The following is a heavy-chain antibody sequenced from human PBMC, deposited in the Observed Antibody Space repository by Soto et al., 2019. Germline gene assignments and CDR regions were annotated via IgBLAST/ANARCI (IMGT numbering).Heavy chain of an antibody. D-gene: IGHD1-1*01. CDR2: IKSRSEGGAR. V-gene: IGHV3-15*01. CDR3: VEGWNDF. CDR1: GFMFSSAW. J-gene: IGHJ4*02. Sequence: EVKVVESGGNLVKHGGSLRLSCETSGFMFSSAWMSWVRQAPGKGLEWVGRIKSRSEGGARDYAAPVKGRFNISRDDSKNMVYLQMDSLRAEDTAVYYCVEGWNDFWGPGTLVTVSS.